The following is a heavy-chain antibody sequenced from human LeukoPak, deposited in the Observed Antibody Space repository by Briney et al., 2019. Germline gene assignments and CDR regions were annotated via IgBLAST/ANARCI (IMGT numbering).Heavy chain of an antibody. J-gene: IGHJ6*04. CDR3: ARQAVPITILDV. CDR2: INPNSGGT. V-gene: IGHV1-2*02. CDR1: GYTFTGYY. D-gene: IGHD3-3*01. Sequence: ASVKVSCKASGYTFTGYYMHWVRQAPGQGLEWMGWINPNSGGTNYAQKFQGRVTMTRDTSISTAYMELRSLRSDDTAVYYCARQAVPITILDVWGKGTTVTVSS.